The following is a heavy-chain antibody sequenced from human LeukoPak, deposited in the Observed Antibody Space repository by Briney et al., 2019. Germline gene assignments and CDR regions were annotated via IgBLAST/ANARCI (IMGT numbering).Heavy chain of an antibody. J-gene: IGHJ6*03. CDR1: GGSISSSSYY. V-gene: IGHV4-39*01. Sequence: SETLSLTCTVSGGSISSSSYYWGWIRQPPGKGLEWIGSIYYSGSTYYNPSLKSRVTISVDTSKNQFSLKLSSVTAADTAVYYCARHPSYSCSSGPYYYYMDVWGKGTTVTVSS. CDR2: IYYSGST. CDR3: ARHPSYSCSSGPYYYYMDV. D-gene: IGHD6-6*01.